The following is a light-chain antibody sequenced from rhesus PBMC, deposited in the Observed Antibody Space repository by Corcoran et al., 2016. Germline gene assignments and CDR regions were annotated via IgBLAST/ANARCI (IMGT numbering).Light chain of an antibody. V-gene: IGKV2-91*01. CDR3: MQVIQLPLT. CDR2: LVS. Sequence: DIVMTQTPLSLPVTPGEPASISCRSSQSLLHSNGNTYLYWYLQKPGQSPQFLIYLVSNRASGVPDRFRGSGSGTDFTLKISRVEAEDVGVYYCMQVIQLPLTFGGGTKVELK. CDR1: QSLLHSNGNTY. J-gene: IGKJ4*01.